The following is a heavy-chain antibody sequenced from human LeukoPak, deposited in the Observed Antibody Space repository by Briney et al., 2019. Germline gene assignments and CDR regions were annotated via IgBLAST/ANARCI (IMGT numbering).Heavy chain of an antibody. D-gene: IGHD3-3*02. J-gene: IGHJ6*02. CDR1: GYTFTSYD. CDR2: MNPNSVNT. CDR3: ARGIPKAIFGVVIPIYYYYGMDV. Sequence: ASVKVSCKASGYTFTSYDINWVRQATGQGLEWMGGMNPNSVNTGYAQKFQGRVTMTRNTSISTAYMELSSLRSEDTAVYYCARGIPKAIFGVVIPIYYYYGMDVWGQGTTVTVSS. V-gene: IGHV1-8*01.